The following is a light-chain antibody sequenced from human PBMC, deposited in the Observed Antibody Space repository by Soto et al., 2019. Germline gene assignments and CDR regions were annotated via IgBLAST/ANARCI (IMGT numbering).Light chain of an antibody. Sequence: EIVLTQSPGTLSLSPGERVTLSCRASQSVSSRYLAWYQQRPGQAPRLLIYGASTRATGISDRFSGSASGTDFTLTISRLEPEDFAVYYCQQYGASPPRYTFGQGSKLAIK. V-gene: IGKV3-20*01. CDR1: QSVSSRY. CDR3: QQYGASPPRYT. J-gene: IGKJ2*01. CDR2: GAS.